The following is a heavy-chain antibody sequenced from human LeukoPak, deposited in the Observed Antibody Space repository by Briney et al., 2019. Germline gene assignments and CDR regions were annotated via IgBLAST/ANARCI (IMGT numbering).Heavy chain of an antibody. CDR3: ARASSGYSRSWFDP. Sequence: GGSLRLSCAASGFTFSSYVMHWVRQAPGKGLEGVAVISYDGSNKYYADSVKGRFTISRDNSKNTLYLQMNSLRAEDTAVYYCARASSGYSRSWFDPWGQGTLVTVSS. V-gene: IGHV3-30*01. J-gene: IGHJ5*02. CDR1: GFTFSSYV. CDR2: ISYDGSNK. D-gene: IGHD6-13*01.